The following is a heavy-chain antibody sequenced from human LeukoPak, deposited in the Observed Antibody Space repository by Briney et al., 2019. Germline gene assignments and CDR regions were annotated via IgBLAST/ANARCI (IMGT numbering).Heavy chain of an antibody. D-gene: IGHD1-26*01. J-gene: IGHJ4*02. Sequence: GASAKVSCKASGYTFTGYYMHWVRQAPGQGLEWMGWINPNSGGTNYAQKFQGRVTMTRDTSISTAYMELSRLRSDDTAVYYCARAGYGSGSYSGLCDYWGQGTLVTVSS. CDR1: GYTFTGYY. CDR2: INPNSGGT. V-gene: IGHV1-2*02. CDR3: ARAGYGSGSYSGLCDY.